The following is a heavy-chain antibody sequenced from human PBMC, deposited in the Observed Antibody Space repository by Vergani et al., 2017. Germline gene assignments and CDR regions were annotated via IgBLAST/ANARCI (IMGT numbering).Heavy chain of an antibody. D-gene: IGHD3-3*01. Sequence: QVQLQESGPGLVKPSETLSLTCTVSGGSISSYYWSWIRQPAGKGLEWIGRIYTSGSTNYNPSLKSRVTMSVDTSKNQFSLKLSSVTAADTAVYYCAKGTALYYDFWSGYWAFDYWGQGTLVTVSS. J-gene: IGHJ4*02. CDR2: IYTSGST. V-gene: IGHV4-4*07. CDR3: AKGTALYYDFWSGYWAFDY. CDR1: GGSISSYY.